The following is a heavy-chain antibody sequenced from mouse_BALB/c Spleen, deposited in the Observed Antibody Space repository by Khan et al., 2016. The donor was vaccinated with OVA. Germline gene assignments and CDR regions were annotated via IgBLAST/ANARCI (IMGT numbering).Heavy chain of an antibody. CDR1: GFTFSDFG. Sequence: EVELVESGGGLVQPGGSRKLSCSASGFTFSDFGMHWVRQAPEKGLEWVAYISSGSNTIYYADSVKGRFTISRDNPENTLFLQMTSLRSEDTAIYYCTRRHNTYAWFAYWGRGTLVTVSA. D-gene: IGHD1-1*01. V-gene: IGHV5-17*02. CDR2: ISSGSNTI. CDR3: TRRHNTYAWFAY. J-gene: IGHJ3*01.